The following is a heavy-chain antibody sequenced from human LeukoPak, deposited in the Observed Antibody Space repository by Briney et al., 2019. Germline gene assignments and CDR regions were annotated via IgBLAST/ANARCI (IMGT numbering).Heavy chain of an antibody. CDR1: GFTFSSYG. J-gene: IGHJ4*02. CDR2: ISNDGSDK. Sequence: GGSLRLSCAASGFTFSSYGMHWVRQAPGKGLEWVAVISNDGSDKYYADSVKGRFTISRDNSKNTLYLQLNNLRAEDTAVYYCAKDYSGSWYYFDNWGQGTLVSVSS. V-gene: IGHV3-30*18. D-gene: IGHD6-13*01. CDR3: AKDYSGSWYYFDN.